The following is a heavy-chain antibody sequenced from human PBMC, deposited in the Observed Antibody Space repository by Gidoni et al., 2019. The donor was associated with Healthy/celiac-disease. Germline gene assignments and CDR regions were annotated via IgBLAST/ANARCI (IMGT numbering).Heavy chain of an antibody. Sequence: EVQLVESGGGLVQPGGSLRLSCAASGFTFSRSWMHWVRQAPGKGLVWVSRINSDGSSTSYADSVKGRFTISRDNAKNTLYLQMNSLRAEDTAVYYCARVSYSYGVDYWGQGTLVTVSS. J-gene: IGHJ4*02. CDR1: GFTFSRSW. V-gene: IGHV3-74*01. D-gene: IGHD5-18*01. CDR2: INSDGSST. CDR3: ARVSYSYGVDY.